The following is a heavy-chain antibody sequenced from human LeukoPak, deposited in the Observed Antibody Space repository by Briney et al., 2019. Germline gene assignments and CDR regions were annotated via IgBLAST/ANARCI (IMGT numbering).Heavy chain of an antibody. CDR1: GFTFSSFG. CDR2: ISGSSSYI. Sequence: GGSLRLSCAASGFTFSSFGMNWVRQAPGKGLEWVSCISGSSSYIYYSDSVKGRFTISRDNAKNSLYLQMNSLRAEDTAVYYCLRANGAVAGTFWSDPWGQGTRVTVSS. V-gene: IGHV3-21*01. CDR3: LRANGAVAGTFWSDP. D-gene: IGHD6-19*01. J-gene: IGHJ5*02.